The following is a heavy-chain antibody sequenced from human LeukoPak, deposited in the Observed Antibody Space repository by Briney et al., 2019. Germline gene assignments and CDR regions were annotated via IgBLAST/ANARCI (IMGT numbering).Heavy chain of an antibody. D-gene: IGHD3-22*01. CDR1: GFTFSDYY. CDR2: ISSSGSTI. J-gene: IGHJ4*02. CDR3: ASRKVYYYDSSADY. Sequence: PGGSLRLSCAASGFTFSDYYMSWIRQAPGKGLEWVSYISSSGSTIYYADSVKGRFTISRDNAKNSLYPQMNSLRAEDTAVYYCASRKVYYYDSSADYWGQGTLVTVSS. V-gene: IGHV3-11*04.